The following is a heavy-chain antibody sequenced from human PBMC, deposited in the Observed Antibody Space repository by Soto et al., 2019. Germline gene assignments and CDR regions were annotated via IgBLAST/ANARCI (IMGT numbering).Heavy chain of an antibody. CDR1: GFTFSSYA. CDR2: ISGSGGST. D-gene: IGHD2-2*01. CDR3: AKDGLGYCSSTSCFDAFDI. Sequence: GGSLRLSCAASGFTFSSYAMSWVRQAPGKGLEWVSAISGSGGSTYYADSVKGRFTISRDNSKNTLYLQMNSPRAEDTAVYYCAKDGLGYCSSTSCFDAFDIWGQGTMVTVSS. V-gene: IGHV3-23*01. J-gene: IGHJ3*02.